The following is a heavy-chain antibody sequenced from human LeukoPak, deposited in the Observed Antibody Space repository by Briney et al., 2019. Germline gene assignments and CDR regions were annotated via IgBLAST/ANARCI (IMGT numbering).Heavy chain of an antibody. CDR1: GFTFSSYA. J-gene: IGHJ6*02. CDR3: AKGDIVVVPAAMPGPRYYYYYGMDV. CDR2: ISGSGGST. D-gene: IGHD2-2*01. V-gene: IGHV3-23*01. Sequence: GGSLRLSCAASGFTFSSYAMSWVRQAPGKGLEWVSAISGSGGSTYYADPVKGRFTISRDNSKNTLYLQMNSLRAEDTAVYYCAKGDIVVVPAAMPGPRYYYYYGMDVWGQGTTVTVSS.